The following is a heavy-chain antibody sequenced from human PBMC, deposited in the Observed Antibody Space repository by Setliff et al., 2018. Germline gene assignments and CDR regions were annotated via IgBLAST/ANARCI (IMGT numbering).Heavy chain of an antibody. CDR2: IYYSGST. D-gene: IGHD3-16*01. CDR1: GNPIGRGGYY. J-gene: IGHJ5*02. Sequence: SETLSLTSLAPGNPIGRGGYYWSWIRQQPGKGLEWIASIYYSGSTYYNPSLKSRLRVSMDSSKNQFYLDLSSVTAADTAVYYCARDRRGGYGAINWFDPWGQGTLVTVSS. V-gene: IGHV4-31*03. CDR3: ARDRRGGYGAINWFDP.